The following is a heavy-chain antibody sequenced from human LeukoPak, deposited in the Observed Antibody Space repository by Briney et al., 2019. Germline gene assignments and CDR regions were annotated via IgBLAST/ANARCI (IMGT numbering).Heavy chain of an antibody. D-gene: IGHD2-2*01. V-gene: IGHV3-53*01. CDR2: IYPGGVT. CDR1: GLTINTNY. CDR3: ARIGHDLYQTLDS. J-gene: IGHJ5*01. Sequence: GGSLRLSCAASGLTINTNYMNWVRQAPGRGLEWLSVIYPGGVTKYAESVKGRFTISRDNAKNTLFLQVNSLRAEDTALYYCARIGHDLYQTLDSWGHGTLITVSS.